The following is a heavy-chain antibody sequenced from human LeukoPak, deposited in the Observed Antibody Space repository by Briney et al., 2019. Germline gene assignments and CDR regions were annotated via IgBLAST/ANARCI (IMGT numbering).Heavy chain of an antibody. CDR3: ARGYYDFWSGEALFDY. CDR2: INPNSGGT. J-gene: IGHJ4*02. V-gene: IGHV1-2*06. CDR1: GYTFTCYY. Sequence: ASVKVSCKASGYTFTCYYMHWVRQAPGQGLEWKGRINPNSGGTNYAQKFQGRVTMTRDTSISTAYMELSRLRSDDTAVYYCARGYYDFWSGEALFDYWGQGTLVTVSS. D-gene: IGHD3-3*01.